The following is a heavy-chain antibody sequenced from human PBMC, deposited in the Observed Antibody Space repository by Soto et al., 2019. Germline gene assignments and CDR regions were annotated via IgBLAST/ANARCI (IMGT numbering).Heavy chain of an antibody. CDR3: ARDLSGNWSDP. CDR2: TYYRSKWYN. J-gene: IGHJ5*02. V-gene: IGHV6-1*01. Sequence: SQTLSLTCGISGDSVSSNTSVWNWIRHSPSRGLELLGRTYYRSKWYNDYAVSVKSRITINTDTSKNQFSLQLKSVTPEDTAMYFCARDLSGNWSDPWGQGTPVTVSS. CDR1: GDSVSSNTSV.